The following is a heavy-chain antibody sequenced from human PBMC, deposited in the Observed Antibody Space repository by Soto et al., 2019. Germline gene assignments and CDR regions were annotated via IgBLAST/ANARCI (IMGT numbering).Heavy chain of an antibody. J-gene: IGHJ4*02. Sequence: PSETLCLTCTVSGASISSSTYHWGWIRQPPGKGLEWVASFYYTGRTYYNPSLNSRLTISMDTSKNQFSLKLTSVAAADTAVYYCARHLGPTGPNYWGQGTLVTVSS. V-gene: IGHV4-39*01. D-gene: IGHD1-26*01. CDR3: ARHLGPTGPNY. CDR2: FYYTGRT. CDR1: GASISSSTYH.